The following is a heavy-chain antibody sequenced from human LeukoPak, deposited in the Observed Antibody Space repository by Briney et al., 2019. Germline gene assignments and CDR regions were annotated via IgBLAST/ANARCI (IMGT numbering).Heavy chain of an antibody. Sequence: SVKVSCKASGGTFISYAISWVRQAPGQGGEWMGGIIPIFGTANYAQKFQGRGTITADESTSTAYMDLSSLRSEDTAVYYCARDPYYGDYVEAVGGYYYYGMDVWGKGTTVTVSS. D-gene: IGHD4-17*01. V-gene: IGHV1-69*13. CDR1: GGTFISYA. CDR3: ARDPYYGDYVEAVGGYYYYGMDV. CDR2: IIPIFGTA. J-gene: IGHJ6*04.